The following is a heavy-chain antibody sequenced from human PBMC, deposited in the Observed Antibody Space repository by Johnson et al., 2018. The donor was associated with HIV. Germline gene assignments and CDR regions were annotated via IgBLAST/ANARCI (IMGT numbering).Heavy chain of an antibody. CDR2: ISSSGSTI. CDR1: GFTFSDYY. Sequence: QVQLVESGGGVVQPGTSLRLSCAASGFTFSDYYMSWIRQAPGKGLEWVSYISSSGSTIYYADSVKGRFTISRDNAKNSLYLQMNSLRAEDTAVYYCAGLRAARPRSFDIWGQGTMVTVSS. V-gene: IGHV3-11*04. J-gene: IGHJ3*02. CDR3: AGLRAARPRSFDI. D-gene: IGHD6-6*01.